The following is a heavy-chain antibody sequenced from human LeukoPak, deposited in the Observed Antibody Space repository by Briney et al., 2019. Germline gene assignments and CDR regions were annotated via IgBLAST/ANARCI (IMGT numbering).Heavy chain of an antibody. D-gene: IGHD3-22*01. Sequence: GGSLRLSCAASGFTFSSYAMSWVRQAPGKGLEWVSAISGSGGSTYYADSVKGRFTISRDNSKNTLYVQMNSLRAEDTAIYYCAKDLAYDSTDYHVVFDCWGQGTLVTVSS. CDR2: ISGSGGST. J-gene: IGHJ4*02. CDR3: AKDLAYDSTDYHVVFDC. V-gene: IGHV3-23*01. CDR1: GFTFSSYA.